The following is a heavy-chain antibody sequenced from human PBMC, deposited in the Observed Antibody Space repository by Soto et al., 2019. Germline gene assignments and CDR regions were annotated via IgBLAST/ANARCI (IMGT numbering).Heavy chain of an antibody. CDR2: TYYSGST. CDR3: AREPYYYDSSGYPELGYFDY. CDR1: GGSVSSGSYY. D-gene: IGHD3-22*01. Sequence: SETLSLTCTVSGGSVSSGSYYWSWVRQPPGKGLEWIGYTYYSGSTNYNPSLKSRVTISVDTSKNQFSLKLSSVTAADTAVYYCAREPYYYDSSGYPELGYFDYWGQGTLVTVSS. J-gene: IGHJ4*02. V-gene: IGHV4-61*01.